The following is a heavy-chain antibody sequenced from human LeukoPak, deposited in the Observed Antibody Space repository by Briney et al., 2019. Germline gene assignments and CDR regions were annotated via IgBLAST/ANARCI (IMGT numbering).Heavy chain of an antibody. J-gene: IGHJ4*02. CDR2: INPSGGST. Sequence: ASVKVSCKASGYTFTSYYMHWVRQAPGQGLEWMGIINPSGGSTSYAQKFQGRVTMTRDMSTSTVYMELSSLRSEDTAVYYCARGGRNFGVGLHGFDYWGQGTLVTVSS. CDR3: ARGGRNFGVGLHGFDY. CDR1: GYTFTSYY. D-gene: IGHD1-26*01. V-gene: IGHV1-46*01.